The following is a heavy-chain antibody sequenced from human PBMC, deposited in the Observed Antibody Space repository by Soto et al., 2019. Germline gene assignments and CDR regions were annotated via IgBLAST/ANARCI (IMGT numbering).Heavy chain of an antibody. V-gene: IGHV4-59*01. Sequence: SETLSLTCTVSGVSSTSFYWSWIRQSPGKGLEWIGYIFDNGDVKYNPSLMSRLTMSVDMSKNEFSLRLKSVTAADTAMYYCARGWGSKWYYFDSWGEGTLVTVSS. CDR1: GVSSTSFY. J-gene: IGHJ4*02. CDR3: ARGWGSKWYYFDS. D-gene: IGHD3-16*01. CDR2: IFDNGDV.